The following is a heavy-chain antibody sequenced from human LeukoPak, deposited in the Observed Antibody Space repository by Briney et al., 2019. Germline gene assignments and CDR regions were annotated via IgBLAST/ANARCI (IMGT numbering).Heavy chain of an antibody. CDR2: IYPGDSDT. CDR3: ARTYIAARPGAYYYMDV. J-gene: IGHJ6*03. D-gene: IGHD6-6*01. CDR1: GYSFTSYW. Sequence: GESLKISCKGSGYSFTSYWIGWVRQIPGKGLEWMGIIYPGDSDTRYSPPFQGQVTISADKSISTAYLQWSSLKASDTALYYCARTYIAARPGAYYYMDVWGKGTTVTVSS. V-gene: IGHV5-51*03.